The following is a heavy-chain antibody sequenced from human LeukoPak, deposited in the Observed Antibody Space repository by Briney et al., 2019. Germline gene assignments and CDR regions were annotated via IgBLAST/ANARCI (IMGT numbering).Heavy chain of an antibody. CDR1: GFTVSSNY. D-gene: IGHD1-26*01. J-gene: IGHJ3*02. CDR3: AREELSYAFDI. Sequence: GGSLRLSCAASGFTVSSNYMSWVRQAPGKGLEWVSVIYSGGSTYYADSVKGRFTISRDNSKNTLYLQMNSLRAEDTAVYYCAREELSYAFDIWGQGTMVTVSS. V-gene: IGHV3-66*01. CDR2: IYSGGST.